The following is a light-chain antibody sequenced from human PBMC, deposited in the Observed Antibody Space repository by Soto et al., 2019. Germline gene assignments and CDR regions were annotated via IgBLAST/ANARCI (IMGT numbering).Light chain of an antibody. CDR3: SSYTSNSSWV. V-gene: IGLV2-14*01. CDR2: EVS. J-gene: IGLJ3*02. CDR1: RSDVGGYNY. Sequence: QSALTQPASVSGSPGQSITISCTGTRSDVGGYNYVSWYQQHPGKAPKLMIYEVSNRPSGVSNRFSGSKSGNTASLTISGLQAEDEADYYCSSYTSNSSWVFGGGTKVTVL.